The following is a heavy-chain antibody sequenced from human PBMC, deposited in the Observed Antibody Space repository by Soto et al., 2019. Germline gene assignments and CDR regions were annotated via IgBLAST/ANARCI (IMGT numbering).Heavy chain of an antibody. CDR3: AKDSYGGYCSGGSCYSGVRFDP. D-gene: IGHD2-15*01. V-gene: IGHV3-23*01. Sequence: GGSLRLSCAASGFTFSSYAMSWVRQAPGKGLEWVSAISGSGGSTYYADSVKDRFTISRDNSKNTLYLQMNSLRAEDTAVYYCAKDSYGGYCSGGSCYSGVRFDPWGQGTLVTVSS. CDR1: GFTFSSYA. J-gene: IGHJ5*02. CDR2: ISGSGGST.